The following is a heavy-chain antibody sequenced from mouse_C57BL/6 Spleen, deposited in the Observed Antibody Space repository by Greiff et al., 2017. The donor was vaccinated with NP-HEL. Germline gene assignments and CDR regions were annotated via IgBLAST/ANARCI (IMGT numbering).Heavy chain of an antibody. V-gene: IGHV1-80*01. CDR2: IYPGDGDT. CDR1: GYAFSSYW. Sequence: VQLQQSGAELVKPGASVKISCKASGYAFSSYWMNWVKQRPGKGLEWIGQIYPGDGDTNYNGKFKGKATLTADNSSSTASRQLSSLTSEDSAVYFGARERGYDGERYLDYWGQGTTLTVSS. D-gene: IGHD2-14*01. CDR3: ARERGYDGERYLDY. J-gene: IGHJ2*01.